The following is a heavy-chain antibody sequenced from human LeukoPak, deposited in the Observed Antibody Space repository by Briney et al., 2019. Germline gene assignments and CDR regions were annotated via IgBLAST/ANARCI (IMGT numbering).Heavy chain of an antibody. Sequence: GGSLRLSCAASGFTFSSYWMSWVRQAPGKGLEWVAVISSDGSSKYYTDSVEGRFTLSRDNSKNTLYLQVNSLRAEDTAVYYCARDRDCSSTTCFNAFDIWGQGTMVTVSS. V-gene: IGHV3-30*03. CDR1: GFTFSSYW. CDR2: ISSDGSSK. D-gene: IGHD2-2*01. CDR3: ARDRDCSSTTCFNAFDI. J-gene: IGHJ3*02.